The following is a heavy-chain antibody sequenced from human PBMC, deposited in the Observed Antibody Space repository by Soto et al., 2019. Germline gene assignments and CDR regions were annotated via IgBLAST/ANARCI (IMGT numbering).Heavy chain of an antibody. CDR1: GCSISSSSYY. J-gene: IGHJ5*02. Sequence: PSETLSLTCTVSGCSISSSSYYWGWIRQPPGKGLEWIGSSYYSGSTSYNPALKSRVTMSVDKSKNQFALKLSSVNAADTAVYYCARDRNWFDPWGQGTLVTVSS. V-gene: IGHV4-39*02. CDR2: SYYSGST. CDR3: ARDRNWFDP.